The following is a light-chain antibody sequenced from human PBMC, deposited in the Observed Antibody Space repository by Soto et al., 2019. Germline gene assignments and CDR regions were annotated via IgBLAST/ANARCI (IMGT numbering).Light chain of an antibody. CDR3: SSYTTSTTLGVA. CDR1: SSDIGGYNY. Sequence: QSALTQPASGSRSPGQSITISYTGTSSDIGGYNYVSWYQQHPGKAPKLIIYDVTHRPSGVANRFSGSKSGNTASLTISGLQADDEADYYCSSYTTSTTLGVAFGGGTKATVL. V-gene: IGLV2-14*03. J-gene: IGLJ2*01. CDR2: DVT.